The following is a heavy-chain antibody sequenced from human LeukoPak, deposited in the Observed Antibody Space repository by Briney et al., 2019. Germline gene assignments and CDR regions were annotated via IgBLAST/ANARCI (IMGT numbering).Heavy chain of an antibody. V-gene: IGHV1-8*03. J-gene: IGHJ4*02. CDR1: GYTFTSYD. CDR2: MNPNSGNT. CDR3: ARVHDFWSGYLNY. Sequence: ASVKVSCKASGYTFTSYDINWVRQATGQGLEWMGWMNPNSGNTGYAQKFQGRVTITRNTSISTAYMELSSLRSEDTAVYYCARVHDFWSGYLNYWGQGTLVTVSS. D-gene: IGHD3-3*01.